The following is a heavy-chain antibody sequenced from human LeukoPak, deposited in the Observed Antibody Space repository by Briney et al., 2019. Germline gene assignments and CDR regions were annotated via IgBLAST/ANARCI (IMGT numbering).Heavy chain of an antibody. Sequence: ASVKVSCKASGYIFTDYYIHWVRQAPGQGLEWMGWINPDSGGTYYTQKFQGRVTMTTDTSISTVYMQLSRLGSDDTAVYYCARVAYAVGFLGRKSPKYWGQGTLLTVSS. D-gene: IGHD3-3*01. CDR3: ARVAYAVGFLGRKSPKY. CDR1: GYIFTDYY. J-gene: IGHJ4*02. CDR2: INPDSGGT. V-gene: IGHV1-2*02.